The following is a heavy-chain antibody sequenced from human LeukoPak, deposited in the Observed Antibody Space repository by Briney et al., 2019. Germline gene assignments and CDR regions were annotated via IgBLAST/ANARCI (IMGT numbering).Heavy chain of an antibody. J-gene: IGHJ4*02. CDR3: AREGGTIEIGEFDY. CDR2: IRYDGSNK. D-gene: IGHD3-16*02. V-gene: IGHV3-30*02. Sequence: GGSLRLSCAASGFIFSSYGMHWVRQAPGKGLEWAAFIRYDGSNKYYADSVKGRCTTPRDNSKKTVYLQMNSLRVEDTAVYYCAREGGTIEIGEFDYWGRGTLVTVSS. CDR1: GFIFSSYG.